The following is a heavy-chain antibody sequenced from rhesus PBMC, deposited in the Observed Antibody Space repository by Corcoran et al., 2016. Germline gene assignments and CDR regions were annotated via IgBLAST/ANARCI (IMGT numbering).Heavy chain of an antibody. J-gene: IGHJ4*01. CDR2: ISGSGGST. D-gene: IGHD6-31*01. CDR1: GGSISSNY. Sequence: QLQLQESGPGLVKPSETLSLTCAVSGGSISSNYWSWIRQPPGKGLERIGRISGSGGSTDSNPSLKSRVTISTDTSTNQFSLKLSSVTAADTAVYYCARDRRIAAAGTGFDYWGQGVLVTVSS. V-gene: IGHV4-173*01. CDR3: ARDRRIAAAGTGFDY.